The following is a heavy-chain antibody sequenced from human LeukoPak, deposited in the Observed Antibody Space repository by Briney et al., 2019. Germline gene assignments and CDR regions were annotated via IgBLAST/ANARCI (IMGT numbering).Heavy chain of an antibody. CDR1: GFTFSSYW. CDR2: IKQDGSEQ. CDR3: ARPGSYGSGFYYYYGMDV. V-gene: IGHV3-7*01. D-gene: IGHD3-10*01. J-gene: IGHJ6*02. Sequence: GGSLRLSCAASGFTFSSYWMSWVRQAPGKGLEWVANIKQDGSEQYYVDSVKGRFTISRDNAKNSLYLQMNSLRAEDMAVYYCARPGSYGSGFYYYYGMDVWGQGTTVTVSS.